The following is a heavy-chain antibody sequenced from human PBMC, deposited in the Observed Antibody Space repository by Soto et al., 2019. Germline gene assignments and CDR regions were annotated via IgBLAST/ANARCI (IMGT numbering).Heavy chain of an antibody. D-gene: IGHD6-19*01. Sequence: QVQLVQSGAEVKKPGASVKVSCKASGYTFTSYDINWVRQATGQGLEWMGWMNTNSGNTGYAQKFQGRVTMTRDTCISTAYMELSSLQSEDTAVYYCARLAYSRGPSYDYWGQGTLVTVSS. J-gene: IGHJ4*02. CDR3: ARLAYSRGPSYDY. CDR1: GYTFTSYD. CDR2: MNTNSGNT. V-gene: IGHV1-8*01.